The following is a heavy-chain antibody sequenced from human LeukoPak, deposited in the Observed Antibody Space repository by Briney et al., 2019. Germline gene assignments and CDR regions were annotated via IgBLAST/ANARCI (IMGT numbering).Heavy chain of an antibody. CDR2: IYYSGST. Sequence: KTSETLSLTCTVSGGSISSYYWSWIRQPPGKGLEWIGYIYYSGSTNYNPSLKSRVTISVDTSKNQFSLKLSSVTAADTAVYYCARVLTTYYYDSSGYYYVMHAFDIWGQGTMVTVSS. CDR1: GGSISSYY. CDR3: ARVLTTYYYDSSGYYYVMHAFDI. J-gene: IGHJ3*02. D-gene: IGHD3-22*01. V-gene: IGHV4-59*01.